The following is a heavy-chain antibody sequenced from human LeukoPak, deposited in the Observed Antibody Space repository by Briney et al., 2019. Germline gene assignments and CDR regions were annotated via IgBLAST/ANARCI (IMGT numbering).Heavy chain of an antibody. J-gene: IGHJ4*02. V-gene: IGHV3-9*01. CDR1: GFKFDDYA. D-gene: IGHD3-22*01. CDR3: AKGAPKVFSDSSGYYVPYDY. CDR2: ISWSGGGK. Sequence: GGSLRLSCAASGFKFDDYAMHWVRQTPGKGLQWVSGISWSGGGKGYEDSVKGRLTISRDNAKSTLYLQMNSLRAEDTALYYCAKGAPKVFSDSSGYYVPYDYWGQGTLVTVSS.